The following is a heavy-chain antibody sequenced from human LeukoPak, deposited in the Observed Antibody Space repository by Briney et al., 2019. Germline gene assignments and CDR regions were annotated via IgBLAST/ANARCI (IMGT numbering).Heavy chain of an antibody. J-gene: IGHJ4*02. CDR1: GGSISSSSYY. CDR2: IYYSGST. CDR3: ARHNPIVGAAGVSDY. Sequence: PSETLSLTCNVPGGSISSSSYYWGWIRQPPGKGLEWIGSIYYSGSTYYNPSLKSRVTISVDTSKNQFSLKLSSVTAADTAVYYCARHNPIVGAAGVSDYWGQGTLVTVSS. D-gene: IGHD1-26*01. V-gene: IGHV4-39*01.